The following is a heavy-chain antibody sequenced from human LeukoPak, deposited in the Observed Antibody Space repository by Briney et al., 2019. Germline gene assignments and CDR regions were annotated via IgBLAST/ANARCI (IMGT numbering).Heavy chain of an antibody. D-gene: IGHD4/OR15-4a*01. V-gene: IGHV4-59*02. CDR1: GGSVSSHF. CDR3: ARDHLPAGAPGYYMDV. J-gene: IGHJ6*03. CDR2: IYNSGIT. Sequence: SETLSLTCTVAGGSVSSHFWSWIRQPPGKGLEWIGYIYNSGITNYNPSLKSRVTMSVDTSKNQFSLMLRSVTAADTAVYYCARDHLPAGAPGYYMDVWGKGTTVTVSS.